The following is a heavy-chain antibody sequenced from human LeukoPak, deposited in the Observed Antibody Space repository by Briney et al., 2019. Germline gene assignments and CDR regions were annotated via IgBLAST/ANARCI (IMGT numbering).Heavy chain of an antibody. CDR3: ARRGDGGRSLDY. D-gene: IGHD4-23*01. V-gene: IGHV3-53*01. CDR2: IYSSGSA. CDR1: GFNVSNNY. J-gene: IGHJ4*02. Sequence: HPGGSLRLSCAASGFNVSNNYMTRVRQAPGKGLEWVSLIYSSGSAYYADSVKGRFTISRDNSKNTLYLQVNSLRAEDTAVYYCARRGDGGRSLDYWGQGTLVTVSS.